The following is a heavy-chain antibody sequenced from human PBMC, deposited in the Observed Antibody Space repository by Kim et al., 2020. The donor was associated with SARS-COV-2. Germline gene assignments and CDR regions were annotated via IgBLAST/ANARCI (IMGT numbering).Heavy chain of an antibody. Sequence: NYNPSLNSRVTISVDKSKNQFSLKLSSVTAADTAVYYCARLTTVTTPAGYWGQGTLVTVSS. V-gene: IGHV4-4*02. J-gene: IGHJ4*02. CDR3: ARLTTVTTPAGY. D-gene: IGHD4-17*01.